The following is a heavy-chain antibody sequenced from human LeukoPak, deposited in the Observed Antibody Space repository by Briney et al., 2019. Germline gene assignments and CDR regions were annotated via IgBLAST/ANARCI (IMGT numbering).Heavy chain of an antibody. CDR2: IIPIFAIT. Sequence: SVTVSCTGFGATFSTFGINWVRQAPGQGLEWMGRIIPIFAITDFAQKFRGRVTITADKSTSTAYMELTSLSPEDTAVYYCARWASSCTSGSCPFYFDFWGQGALVTVSS. CDR1: GATFSTFG. CDR3: ARWASSCTSGSCPFYFDF. V-gene: IGHV1-69*04. J-gene: IGHJ4*02. D-gene: IGHD2-15*01.